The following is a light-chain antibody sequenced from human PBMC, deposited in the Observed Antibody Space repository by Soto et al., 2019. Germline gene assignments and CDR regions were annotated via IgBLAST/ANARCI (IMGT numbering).Light chain of an antibody. J-gene: IGLJ2*01. CDR1: SSDVGSYNL. CDR2: EGS. CDR3: CSYARSSTFV. V-gene: IGLV2-23*03. Sequence: QSALTQPASVSGSPGQSITISCTGTSSDVGSYNLVSWYQQHPGKAPKLIIYEGSKRPSGVSNRFSGSKSGNTASLTISGLQAEDEADYYCCSYARSSTFVFGGGTKLTVL.